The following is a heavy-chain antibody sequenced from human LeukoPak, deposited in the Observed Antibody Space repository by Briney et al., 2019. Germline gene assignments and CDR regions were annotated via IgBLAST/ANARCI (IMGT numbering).Heavy chain of an antibody. V-gene: IGHV3-30-3*01. J-gene: IGHJ4*02. CDR2: ISYDGSDK. CDR1: GFTFTSHA. D-gene: IGHD5-18*01. Sequence: SGGSLRLSCAASGFTFTSHAMHWVRQAPGKGLQWVAVISYDGSDKYYADSVKGRFTISRDNAKNSLYLQMNSLRAEDTAVYYCARANSYGGYFDYWGQGTLVTVSS. CDR3: ARANSYGGYFDY.